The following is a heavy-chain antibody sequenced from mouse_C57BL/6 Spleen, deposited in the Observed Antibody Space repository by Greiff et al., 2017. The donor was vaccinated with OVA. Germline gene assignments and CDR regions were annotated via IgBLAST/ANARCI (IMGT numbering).Heavy chain of an antibody. V-gene: IGHV1-62-2*01. CDR2: FYPGSGSI. CDR3: ARHEKVVYYDYGEIEFAD. D-gene: IGHD2-4*01. CDR1: GYTFTEYT. Sequence: LVKPGASVKLSCKASGYTFTEYTIHWVKQRTGQGLEWIGWFYPGSGSIKYNEKFKDKATLTADKSSSTVYMELSRLTSEDLAVYFCARHEKVVYYDYGEIEFADWGQGTLVTVSA. J-gene: IGHJ3*01.